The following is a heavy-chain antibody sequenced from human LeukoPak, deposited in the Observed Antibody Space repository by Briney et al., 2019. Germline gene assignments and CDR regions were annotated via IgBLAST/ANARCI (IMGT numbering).Heavy chain of an antibody. CDR1: GFTFSNYA. J-gene: IGHJ4*02. D-gene: IGHD3-9*01. Sequence: AASLRLSCVASGFTFSNYAMSWVRQAPGKGLEWVSAITGSGGNTYYADSVKDRFTISRDNSKNTVFLQMNSLRAEDTAVYYCAKWGDYDVLTGYYVSDYWGQGTLVTVSS. CDR2: ITGSGGNT. CDR3: AKWGDYDVLTGYYVSDY. V-gene: IGHV3-23*01.